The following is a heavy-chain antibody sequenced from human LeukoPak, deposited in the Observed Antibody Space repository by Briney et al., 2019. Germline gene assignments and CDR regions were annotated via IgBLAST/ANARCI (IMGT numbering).Heavy chain of an antibody. J-gene: IGHJ1*01. CDR2: SNPSSGGT. V-gene: IGHV1-2*02. CDR1: GYTFSDYH. D-gene: IGHD6-13*01. CDR3: TRVRALAAAGTGARYFQD. Sequence: ASVKVSCKASGYTFSDYHIHWLRQAPGQGLEWMGWSNPSSGGTNHAEKFHGRVTMTRDTSTNTAYMELSRLRSDDTAVYFCTRVRALAAAGTGARYFQDWGQGTLVTVSS.